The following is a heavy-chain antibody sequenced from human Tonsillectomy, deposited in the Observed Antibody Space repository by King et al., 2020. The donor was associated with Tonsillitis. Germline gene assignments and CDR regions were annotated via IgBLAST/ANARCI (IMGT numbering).Heavy chain of an antibody. Sequence: QLVQSGGGVVQPGTSQRLSCAASGVTFGNYGMHWVRQAPGKGLEWVALIAYDASYENYADSVKGRFTISRDNSKNTLYLEMNSLRVEDTAVYYCEKDGIGLPDWYFDLWGRGTLVTVSS. CDR3: EKDGIGLPDWYFDL. V-gene: IGHV3-30*18. J-gene: IGHJ2*01. D-gene: IGHD1-14*01. CDR1: GVTFGNYG. CDR2: IAYDASYE.